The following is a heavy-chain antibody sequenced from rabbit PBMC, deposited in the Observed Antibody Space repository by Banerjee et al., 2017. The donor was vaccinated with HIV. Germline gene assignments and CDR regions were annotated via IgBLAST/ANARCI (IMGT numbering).Heavy chain of an antibody. V-gene: IGHV1S45*01. Sequence: QEQLGESGGDLVKPGASLTLTCTASGSSFSGSYWIWWVRQAPGKGLEYIGDVSTGGRTVYATWAKGRFTVSKTSSTTVTLQMTSVTPADTATYFCASGYSDIVFNLWGPGTLVTVS. CDR1: GSSFSGSYW. J-gene: IGHJ4*01. CDR2: DVSTGGRT. D-gene: IGHD1-1*01. CDR3: ASGYSDIVFNL.